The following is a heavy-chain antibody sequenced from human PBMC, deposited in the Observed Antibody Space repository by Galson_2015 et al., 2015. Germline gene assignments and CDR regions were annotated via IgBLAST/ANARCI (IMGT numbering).Heavy chain of an antibody. CDR1: GYTFTSYY. CDR2: INPSGGST. V-gene: IGHV1-46*01. J-gene: IGHJ6*02. D-gene: IGHD1-26*01. Sequence: SVKVSCKASGYTFTSYYMHWVRQAPGQGLEWMGIINPSGGSTSYAQKFQGRVTITADKSTSTAYMELSSLRSEDTAVYYCARDQGSGSSRLMYYYGMDVWGQGTTVTVSS. CDR3: ARDQGSGSSRLMYYYGMDV.